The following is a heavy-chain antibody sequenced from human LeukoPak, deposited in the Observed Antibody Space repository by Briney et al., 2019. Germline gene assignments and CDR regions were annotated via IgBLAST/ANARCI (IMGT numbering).Heavy chain of an antibody. CDR3: TTGDILTGYYSLYYYGMDV. D-gene: IGHD3-9*01. J-gene: IGHJ6*04. V-gene: IGHV3-15*01. Sequence: PGGSPRLSCAASGFTFSNAWMSWVRQAPGKGLEWVGRIKSKTDGGTTDYAAPVKGRFTISRDDSKNTLYLQMNSLKTEDTAVYYCTTGDILTGYYSLYYYGMDVWGKGTTVTVSS. CDR1: GFTFSNAW. CDR2: IKSKTDGGTT.